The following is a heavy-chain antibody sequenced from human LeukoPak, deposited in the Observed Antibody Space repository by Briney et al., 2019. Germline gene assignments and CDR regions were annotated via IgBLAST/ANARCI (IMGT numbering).Heavy chain of an antibody. J-gene: IGHJ4*02. V-gene: IGHV4-34*01. Sequence: SETLSLTCAVYGGSFSGYYWSWIRQPPGKGLEWIGEINHSGSTNYNPSLKSRVTISVDTSKNQFSLKLSSVTAADTAVYYCARAPARGGDFDYWGQGTLVTVSS. CDR1: GGSFSGYY. D-gene: IGHD2-21*01. CDR2: INHSGST. CDR3: ARAPARGGDFDY.